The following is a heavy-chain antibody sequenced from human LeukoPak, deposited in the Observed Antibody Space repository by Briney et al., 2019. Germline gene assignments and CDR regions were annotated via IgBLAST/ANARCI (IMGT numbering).Heavy chain of an antibody. CDR3: ARDLSLTTPSNWFDP. CDR2: INPNSGGT. J-gene: IGHJ5*02. D-gene: IGHD3-16*02. CDR1: GYTFTGYY. Sequence: ASVKVSCKASGYTFTGYYVHWVRQAPGQGLEWMGWINPNSGGTNYAQKFQGRVTMTRDTSISTAYMELSRLRSDDTAVYYCARDLSLTTPSNWFDPWGQGTLVTVSS. V-gene: IGHV1-2*02.